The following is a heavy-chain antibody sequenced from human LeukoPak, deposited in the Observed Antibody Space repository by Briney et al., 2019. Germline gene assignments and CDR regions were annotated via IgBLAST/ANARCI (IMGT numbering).Heavy chain of an antibody. CDR3: ARDSIVVVPAAFDY. D-gene: IGHD2-2*01. CDR2: ISSSSSYI. Sequence: GGSLRLSCAASGFTFSSYWMHWVRQAPGKGLEWVSSISSSSSYIYYADSVKGRFTISRDNAKNSLYLQMNSLRAEDTAVYYCARDSIVVVPAAFDYWGQGTLVTVSS. CDR1: GFTFSSYW. V-gene: IGHV3-21*01. J-gene: IGHJ4*02.